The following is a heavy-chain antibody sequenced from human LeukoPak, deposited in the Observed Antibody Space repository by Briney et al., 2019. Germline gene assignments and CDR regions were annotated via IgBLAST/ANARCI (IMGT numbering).Heavy chain of an antibody. Sequence: GGSLRLSCAASGFTFSNAWMTWVRQAPGQGLEWVARIKSKTDGETTDYAAPVKGRFTISRDDSKNTLYLQMNSLKTEDTAVYYCTTDYYDYVWGSYRPDYWGQGTLVAVSS. CDR3: TTDYYDYVWGSYRPDY. D-gene: IGHD3-16*02. CDR2: IKSKTDGETT. CDR1: GFTFSNAW. V-gene: IGHV3-15*01. J-gene: IGHJ4*02.